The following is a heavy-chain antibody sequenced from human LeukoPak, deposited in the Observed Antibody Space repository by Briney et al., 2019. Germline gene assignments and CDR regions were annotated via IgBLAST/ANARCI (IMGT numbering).Heavy chain of an antibody. Sequence: GRSLRLSCAASGFTFSSYAMSWVRQAPGKGLEWVSAISGSGGSTYYADSVKGRFTISKNTLYLQMNSLRAEDTAVYYCAEHYYGSGSYWAWGQGTLVTVSS. CDR3: AEHYYGSGSYWA. CDR1: GFTFSSYA. J-gene: IGHJ5*02. V-gene: IGHV3-23*01. CDR2: ISGSGGST. D-gene: IGHD3-10*01.